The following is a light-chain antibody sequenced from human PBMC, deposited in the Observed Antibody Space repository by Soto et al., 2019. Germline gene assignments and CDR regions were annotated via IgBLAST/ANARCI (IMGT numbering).Light chain of an antibody. Sequence: DIQMTQSPSTLSASVGDRVTITCRASQSINTWLACYQQKPGKAPNLLIYDVSSLKSGVPSRFSGSGSGTEFTLTISSLQPDDFATYYCQQYNSYSWTFGQGTKVDIK. CDR2: DVS. V-gene: IGKV1-5*01. CDR1: QSINTW. J-gene: IGKJ1*01. CDR3: QQYNSYSWT.